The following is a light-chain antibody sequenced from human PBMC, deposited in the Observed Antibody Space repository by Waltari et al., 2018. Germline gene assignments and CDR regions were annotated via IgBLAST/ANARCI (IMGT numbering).Light chain of an antibody. CDR3: QQGNSYPFT. V-gene: IGKV1-13*02. J-gene: IGKJ3*01. CDR2: YAN. Sequence: IQMSQSPSSLSASVGDRVTITCRASQGISSYLHWYQQKPGKAPKLLIYYANSLASGVPSRFSGSGSGTEFTLTISSLQPEDFATYYCQQGNSYPFTFGPGTKLDIK. CDR1: QGISSY.